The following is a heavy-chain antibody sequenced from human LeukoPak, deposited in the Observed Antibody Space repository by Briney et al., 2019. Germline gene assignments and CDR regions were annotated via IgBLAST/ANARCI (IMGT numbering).Heavy chain of an antibody. Sequence: PSGTLSLTCTVSGGSISSGGYYWSWIRQHPGKGLEWIGYIYYSGSTYYNPSLKSRVTISVDTSKNQFSLKLSSVTAADTAAYYCARVEGNDYFDYWGQGTLVTVSS. CDR1: GGSISSGGYY. CDR3: ARVEGNDYFDY. V-gene: IGHV4-31*03. J-gene: IGHJ4*02. D-gene: IGHD1-1*01. CDR2: IYYSGST.